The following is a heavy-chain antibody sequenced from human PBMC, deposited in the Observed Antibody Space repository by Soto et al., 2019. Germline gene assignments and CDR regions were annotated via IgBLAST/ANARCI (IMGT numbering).Heavy chain of an antibody. CDR3: ARDIAVARGWFDP. J-gene: IGHJ5*02. D-gene: IGHD6-19*01. V-gene: IGHV4-59*01. CDR2: IYYSGST. Sequence: PSETLSLTCTVSGGSISSYYWSWIRQPPGKGLEWIGYIYYSGSTNYSPSLKSRVTISVDTSKNQFSLKLSSVTAADTAVYYCARDIAVARGWFDPWGQGTLVTVSS. CDR1: GGSISSYY.